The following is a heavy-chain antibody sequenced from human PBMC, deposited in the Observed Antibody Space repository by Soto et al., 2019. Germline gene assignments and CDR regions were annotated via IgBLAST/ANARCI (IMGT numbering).Heavy chain of an antibody. CDR2: IYAGGDT. CDR1: GFTVSSSY. D-gene: IGHD2-8*02. CDR3: ALHCTGGNCFGY. Sequence: EVQVVESGGGLAQPGGSLRLSCAASGFTVSSSYMSWVRQAPGKRLEWVSVIYAGGDTFYADSVKGRFTISRDNSENTLYLQMNSLRVEATAVYYCALHCTGGNCFGYWSQGTLVTVSS. J-gene: IGHJ4*02. V-gene: IGHV3-66*01.